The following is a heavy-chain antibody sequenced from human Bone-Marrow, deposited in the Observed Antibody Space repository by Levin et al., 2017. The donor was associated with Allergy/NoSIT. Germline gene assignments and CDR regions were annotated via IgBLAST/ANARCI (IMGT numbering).Heavy chain of an antibody. CDR1: GFTVINNY. Sequence: AGGSLRLSCAASGFTVINNYMTWVRQAPGKGLEWVSLIYSGGSTYYADSVKGRFTISRDNSKNTVYLQMNSPRVEDTAVYYCARQDYVWGRDYWGQGTLVTVSS. V-gene: IGHV3-66*04. D-gene: IGHD3-16*01. CDR2: IYSGGST. CDR3: ARQDYVWGRDY. J-gene: IGHJ4*02.